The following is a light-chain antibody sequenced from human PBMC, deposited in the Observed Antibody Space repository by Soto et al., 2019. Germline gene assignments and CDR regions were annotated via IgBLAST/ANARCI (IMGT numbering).Light chain of an antibody. CDR1: DSNIGSNS. CDR2: YNN. CDR3: AAWDASLSACV. Sequence: QLVLTQPPSASGTAGQVVTISCSGGDSNIGSNSVYWYQHLPRMAPKLLIYYNNQRPSGVPDRFSGSRSGTSASLAIVGLRSEDEAVFYCAAWDASLSACVFGNGTKVTVL. V-gene: IGLV1-47*02. J-gene: IGLJ1*01.